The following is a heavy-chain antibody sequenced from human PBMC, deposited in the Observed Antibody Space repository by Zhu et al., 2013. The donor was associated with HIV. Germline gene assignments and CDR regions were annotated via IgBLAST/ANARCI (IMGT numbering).Heavy chain of an antibody. D-gene: IGHD5-18*01. CDR1: GASFSGYY. Sequence: VQLQQWGAGLLKASETLSLTCAVNGASFSGYYWSWIRQSPGKGLEWIGEINDDGNTNYNPSLKSRVTISIDTSKSQFSLKLSFVTAADTAIYYCARGYSYGFDYWGLGTRVAVTS. CDR2: INDDGNT. V-gene: IGHV4-34*02. CDR3: ARGYSYGFDY. J-gene: IGHJ4*02.